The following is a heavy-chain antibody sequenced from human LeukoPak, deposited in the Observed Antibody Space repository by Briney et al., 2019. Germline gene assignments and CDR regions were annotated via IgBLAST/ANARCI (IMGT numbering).Heavy chain of an antibody. CDR3: ARGGRYCSSTSCHTFDY. Sequence: ASVNVSCKASGYTFTSYGISWVRQAPGQGLEWMGWISAYNGNTNYAQKLQGRVTMTTDTSTSTAYMELRSLRSDDTAVYYCARGGRYCSSTSCHTFDYWGQGTLVTVSS. CDR2: ISAYNGNT. CDR1: GYTFTSYG. D-gene: IGHD2-2*01. V-gene: IGHV1-18*01. J-gene: IGHJ4*02.